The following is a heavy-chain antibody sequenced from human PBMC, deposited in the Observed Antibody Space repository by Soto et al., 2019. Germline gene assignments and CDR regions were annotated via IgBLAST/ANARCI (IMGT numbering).Heavy chain of an antibody. V-gene: IGHV4-39*01. CDR3: ARPWRDGLPVDYYGMDV. D-gene: IGHD1-1*01. CDR2: IYYSGST. J-gene: IGHJ6*02. Sequence: PSETLSLTCTVSGGSISSSSYYWGWIRQPPGKGLEWIGSIYYSGSTYYNPSLKSRVTISVDTSKKQYSLKLSSVTAADTAVYYCARPWRDGLPVDYYGMDVWGQGTAVTVSS. CDR1: GGSISSSSYY.